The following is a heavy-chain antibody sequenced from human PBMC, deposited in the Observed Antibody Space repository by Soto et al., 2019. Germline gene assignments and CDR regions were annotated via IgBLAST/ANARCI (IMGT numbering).Heavy chain of an antibody. CDR3: ARDSDPYYYDSSGYYSSY. J-gene: IGHJ4*02. V-gene: IGHV1-18*01. Sequence: GASVKVSCKASGYTFTSYGISWVRQAPGQGLEWMGWISAYNGNTNYAQKLQGRVTMTTDTSTSTAYMELRSLRSDDTAVYYCARDSDPYYYDSSGYYSSYWGRGTLVTVSS. CDR2: ISAYNGNT. D-gene: IGHD3-22*01. CDR1: GYTFTSYG.